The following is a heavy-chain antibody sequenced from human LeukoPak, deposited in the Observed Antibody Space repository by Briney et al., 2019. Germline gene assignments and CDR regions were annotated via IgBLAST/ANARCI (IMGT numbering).Heavy chain of an antibody. V-gene: IGHV3-23*01. J-gene: IGHJ4*02. CDR1: GFTFSSYA. CDR2: ISGSGGST. CDR3: AKRMQNYYGSGSYFDY. Sequence: GGSLRLSCAASGFTFSSYAMSWVRQAPGKGLEWVPAISGSGGSTYYADSVKGRFTISRDNSKNTLYLQMNSLRAEDTAVYYCAKRMQNYYGSGSYFDYWGQGTLVTVSS. D-gene: IGHD3-10*01.